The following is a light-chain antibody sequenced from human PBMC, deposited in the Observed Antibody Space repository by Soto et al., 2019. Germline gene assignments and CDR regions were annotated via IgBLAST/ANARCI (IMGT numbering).Light chain of an antibody. V-gene: IGKV1-9*01. CDR2: SAS. CDR1: QALSNY. Sequence: DIQLTQSPSVLSASVGDTVTITCRASQALSNYLAWYQQKPGKAPDLLIYSASTLQNGVPSRFTGSGSGTEFTLTITGLQLEDFATYYCQQDYSTLATFGQGTRLEIK. J-gene: IGKJ5*01. CDR3: QQDYSTLAT.